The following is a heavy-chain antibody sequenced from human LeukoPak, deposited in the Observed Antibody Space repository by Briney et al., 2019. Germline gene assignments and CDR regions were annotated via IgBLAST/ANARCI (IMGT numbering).Heavy chain of an antibody. CDR2: ISFDGSNK. D-gene: IGHD6-19*01. Sequence: PGGSLRLSCAASGFTFSDYPMHWVRQAPGKGLEWVSVISFDGSNKYCADSVKGRFTISRDNSKNTLYLQMNSLRIEDTAMYYCARVGYSSATHYFDFWGQGTLVTVSS. CDR1: GFTFSDYP. V-gene: IGHV3-30*04. CDR3: ARVGYSSATHYFDF. J-gene: IGHJ4*02.